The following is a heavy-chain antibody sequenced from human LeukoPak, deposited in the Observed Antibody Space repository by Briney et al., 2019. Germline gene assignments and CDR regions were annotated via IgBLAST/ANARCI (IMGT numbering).Heavy chain of an antibody. Sequence: GGSLRLSCGASGFTFSKYAMSWVRQAPGKGPEWVSAISGSGDSTYYADSVKGRFTISRDNSKNTLYLQMNSLRAEDTAVYYCAKDQIQLWIADYWGQGTLVTVSS. D-gene: IGHD5-18*01. J-gene: IGHJ4*02. CDR3: AKDQIQLWIADY. CDR2: ISGSGDST. CDR1: GFTFSKYA. V-gene: IGHV3-23*01.